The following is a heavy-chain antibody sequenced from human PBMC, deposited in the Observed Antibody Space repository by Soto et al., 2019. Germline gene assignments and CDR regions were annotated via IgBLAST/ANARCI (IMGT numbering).Heavy chain of an antibody. CDR1: GGTFSSYA. J-gene: IGHJ4*02. D-gene: IGHD5-18*01. CDR3: ARSGDSYGDIDY. Sequence: SVKVSCKASGGTFSSYAISWVRQAPGQGLEWMGGIIPIFGTANYAQKFQGRVTITADESTSTAYMELSSLRSEDTAAYYCARSGDSYGDIDYWGQGTLVTVSS. V-gene: IGHV1-69*13. CDR2: IIPIFGTA.